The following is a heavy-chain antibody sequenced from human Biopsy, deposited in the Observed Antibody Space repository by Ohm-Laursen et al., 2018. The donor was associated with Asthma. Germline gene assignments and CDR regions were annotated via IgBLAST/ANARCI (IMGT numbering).Heavy chain of an antibody. CDR3: SRDTLGYYFDT. D-gene: IGHD6-13*01. CDR1: GRHFGSYN. J-gene: IGHJ4*02. Sequence: SLRLSCAASGRHFGSYNMHWARQAPGKGLEWVAVITFDGSTQYYGDSVKCRFTVSRDNSKNLLFLQMSSLRAEDTAVYYCSRDTLGYYFDTWGQGTLVTVSS. V-gene: IGHV3-30-3*01. CDR2: ITFDGSTQ.